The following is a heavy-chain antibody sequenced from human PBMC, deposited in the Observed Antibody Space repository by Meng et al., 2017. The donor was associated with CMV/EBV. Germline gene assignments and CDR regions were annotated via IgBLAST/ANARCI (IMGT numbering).Heavy chain of an antibody. D-gene: IGHD5-18*01. V-gene: IGHV3-15*01. CDR1: GSTFSNAW. CDR2: IKSKTDGGTT. J-gene: IGHJ4*02. CDR3: TTARDTAIDY. Sequence: GESLKISCAASGSTFSNAWMSWVRQAPGKGLEWVGRIKSKTDGGTTDYAAPVKGRFTISRDDSKNTLYLQMNSLKTEDTAVYYCTTARDTAIDYWGQGTLVTVSS.